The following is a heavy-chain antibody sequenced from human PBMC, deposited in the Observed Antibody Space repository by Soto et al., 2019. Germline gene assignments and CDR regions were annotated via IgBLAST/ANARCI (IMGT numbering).Heavy chain of an antibody. CDR3: TYCSGGSCSPHDAFDI. CDR1: GGTFSSYA. V-gene: IGHV1-69*13. Sequence: SVKVSCKASGGTFSSYAISWVRQAPGQGLELMGGIIPIFGTANYAQKFQGRVTITADESTSTAYMELSSLRSEDTAVYYCTYCSGGSCSPHDAFDIWGQGTMVTVSS. J-gene: IGHJ3*02. D-gene: IGHD2-15*01. CDR2: IIPIFGTA.